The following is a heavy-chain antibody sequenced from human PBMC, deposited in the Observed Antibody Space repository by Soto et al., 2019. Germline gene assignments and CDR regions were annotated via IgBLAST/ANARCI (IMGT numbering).Heavy chain of an antibody. CDR3: ARFLGSRVPRVNWFDS. V-gene: IGHV4-59*01. Sequence: SETLSLTCTVSGGSISSYYWSWIRQPPGKGLEWIGYIYYSGSTNYNPSLKSRVTISVDTSKNQFSLKLSSVTAADTAVYYCARFLGSRVPRVNWFDSWGQGTLVTVSS. CDR2: IYYSGST. J-gene: IGHJ5*01. CDR1: GGSISSYY. D-gene: IGHD3-3*01.